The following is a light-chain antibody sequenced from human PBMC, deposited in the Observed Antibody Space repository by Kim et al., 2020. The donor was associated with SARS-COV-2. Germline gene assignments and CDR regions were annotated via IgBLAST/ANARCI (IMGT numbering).Light chain of an antibody. V-gene: IGKV3-15*01. CDR1: QNINNN. CDR2: GVS. Sequence: EIVMTQSPATLSVSPGERVTLSCRVSQNINNNLAWYQHKPGQAPRFLMFGVSTRATCIPARFSGSGSGTEFTLTISSLQSEDFAVYYCQHYYNGPPWTFGQGTKVDI. CDR3: QHYYNGPPWT. J-gene: IGKJ1*01.